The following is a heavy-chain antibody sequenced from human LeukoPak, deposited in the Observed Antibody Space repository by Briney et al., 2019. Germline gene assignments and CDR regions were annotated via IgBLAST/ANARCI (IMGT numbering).Heavy chain of an antibody. D-gene: IGHD3-10*01. CDR1: GGSFSGYY. J-gene: IGHJ4*02. Sequence: SETLSLTCAVYGGSFSGYYWSWIPQPPGKGLEWIGEINHSGSTNYNPSLKSRVTISVDTSKNQFSLKLSSVTAADTAVYYCARGAHTRSTMVRGVIDYWGQGTLVTVSS. CDR2: INHSGST. V-gene: IGHV4-34*01. CDR3: ARGAHTRSTMVRGVIDY.